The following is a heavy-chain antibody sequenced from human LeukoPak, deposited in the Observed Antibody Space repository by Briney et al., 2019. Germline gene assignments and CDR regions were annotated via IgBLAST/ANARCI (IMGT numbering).Heavy chain of an antibody. Sequence: GGSLRLSCAASGFTYSSYAMSWVRQAPGKGLEWVSGVSVSGDSTYYADSVKGRFTISRDNSKNMLYLQMNSLRAEDTAIYYCAKGGDTAMAPDYWGQGTLVTVSS. V-gene: IGHV3-23*01. J-gene: IGHJ4*02. CDR1: GFTYSSYA. CDR2: VSVSGDST. D-gene: IGHD5-18*01. CDR3: AKGGDTAMAPDY.